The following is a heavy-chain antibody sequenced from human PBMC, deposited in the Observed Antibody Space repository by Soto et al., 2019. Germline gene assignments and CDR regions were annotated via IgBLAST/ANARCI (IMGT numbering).Heavy chain of an antibody. CDR3: AKDRSNYDILTSFDY. CDR1: GFTFSSYA. J-gene: IGHJ4*02. CDR2: ITNNGGST. D-gene: IGHD3-9*01. Sequence: PGGSLRLSCAASGFTFSSYAMNWVRQAQGKGLDWVSAITNNGGSTYYADSVKGRFTISRDNSKNTLYLQMNSLRAEDTAVYYCAKDRSNYDILTSFDYWGQGTLGTVSS. V-gene: IGHV3-23*01.